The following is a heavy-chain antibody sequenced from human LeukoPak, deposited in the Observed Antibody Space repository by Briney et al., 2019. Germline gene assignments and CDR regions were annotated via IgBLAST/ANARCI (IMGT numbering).Heavy chain of an antibody. CDR1: GGSIITNDHY. CDR2: VYYSGST. J-gene: IGHJ4*02. V-gene: IGHV4-39*01. Sequence: SETLSLTCTVSGGSIITNDHYWAWIRQPPGKGLEWVASVYYSGSTYYNPSLKSRVFISVDTSKNQFSLKLNSMTAADTAVYYCARRGTAGLDYWGQGALVTVFS. CDR3: ARRGTAGLDY.